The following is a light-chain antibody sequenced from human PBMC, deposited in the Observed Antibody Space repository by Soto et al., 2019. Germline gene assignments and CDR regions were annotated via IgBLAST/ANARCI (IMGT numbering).Light chain of an antibody. CDR3: CSYAGSYV. CDR2: DVS. CDR1: SIDVGGSNY. Sequence: QSVLTQPRSVSGSPGQSVTISCTGPSIDVGGSNYVSWYQQHPGEAPKLMIYDVSKRPSGVPDRFSGSKSGNTASLTISGLQAEDEADYYCCSYAGSYVFGTGTKVTVL. J-gene: IGLJ1*01. V-gene: IGLV2-11*01.